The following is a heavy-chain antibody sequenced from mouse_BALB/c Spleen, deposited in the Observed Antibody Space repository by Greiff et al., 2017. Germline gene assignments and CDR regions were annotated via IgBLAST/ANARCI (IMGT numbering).Heavy chain of an antibody. D-gene: IGHD1-2*01. CDR2: IDPENGNT. CDR1: GFNIKDYY. J-gene: IGHJ1*01. CDR3: AEGLTATWYFDV. Sequence: EVQLQQSGAELVRPGALVKLSCKASGFNIKDYYMHWVKQRPEQGLEWIGWIDPENGNTIYDPKFQGKASITADTSSNTAYLQLSSLTSEDTAVYYCAEGLTATWYFDVWGAGTTVTVSS. V-gene: IGHV14-1*02.